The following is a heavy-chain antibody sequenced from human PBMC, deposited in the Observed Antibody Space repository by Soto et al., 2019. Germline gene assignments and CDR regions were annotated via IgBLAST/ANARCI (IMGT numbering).Heavy chain of an antibody. J-gene: IGHJ4*02. D-gene: IGHD6-13*01. CDR3: ARGERQQQRDY. V-gene: IGHV4-4*02. CDR2: IYHSGST. CDR1: GDSISSSKW. Sequence: QVQLQESGPGLVKPSGTLSLTCAVSGDSISSSKWWSWVRQPPGKGLEWIGEIYHSGSTNYNPSLKSRGIISVDKSKNQFSLMLSSVTDADTAVYYCARGERQQQRDYWGQGTLVTVSS.